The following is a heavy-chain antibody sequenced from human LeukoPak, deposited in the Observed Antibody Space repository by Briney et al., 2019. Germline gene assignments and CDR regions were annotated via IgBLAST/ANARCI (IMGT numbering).Heavy chain of an antibody. CDR1: GFSFRNSE. D-gene: IGHD7-27*01. CDR3: ARDIHWAFDY. CDR2: ISSSTSRI. Sequence: GGSLRLSCAASGFSFRNSEMNWVRQAPGKGLEWVSYISSSTSRIYYADSVKGRFTISRDSARRSLFLQMNSLRDEDTAVYYCARDIHWAFDYWGQGTLVTVSS. V-gene: IGHV3-48*02. J-gene: IGHJ4*02.